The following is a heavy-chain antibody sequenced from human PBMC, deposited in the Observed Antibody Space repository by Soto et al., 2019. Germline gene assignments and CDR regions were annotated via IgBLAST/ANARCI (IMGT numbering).Heavy chain of an antibody. CDR2: IYWDDDK. CDR3: AHILVRGRYQLVGFGYYFDY. CDR1: GFSLSTSGVG. V-gene: IGHV2-5*02. Sequence: SGPTRVNPTQTLTLTCTFSGFSLSTSGVGVGWIRQPPGKALEWLALIYWDDDKRYSPSLKSRLTITKDTSKNQVVLTMTNMDPVDTATYYCAHILVRGRYQLVGFGYYFDYWGQGTLVTVSS. J-gene: IGHJ4*02. D-gene: IGHD3-10*01.